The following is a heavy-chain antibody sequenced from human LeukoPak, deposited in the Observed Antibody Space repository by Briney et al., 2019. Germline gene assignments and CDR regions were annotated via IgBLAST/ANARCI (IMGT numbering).Heavy chain of an antibody. D-gene: IGHD3-9*01. CDR2: MTGSGDTT. J-gene: IGHJ4*02. CDR1: GFIFRNYA. Sequence: GASLRLSCAASGFIFRNYAMSWVRQAPGKGLEWVSAMTGSGDTTYYADSVKGRFTISRDNSKNTLYVEMNTLRAEDTAVYYCAKWEDYDILTGYYVSDFWGQGALVTVSS. CDR3: AKWEDYDILTGYYVSDF. V-gene: IGHV3-23*01.